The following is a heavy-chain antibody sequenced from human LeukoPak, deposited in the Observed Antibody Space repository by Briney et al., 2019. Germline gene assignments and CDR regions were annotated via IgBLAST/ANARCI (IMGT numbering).Heavy chain of an antibody. CDR2: ISSSSSFI. D-gene: IGHD6-13*01. V-gene: IGHV3-21*01. Sequence: GGSLRLSCAGSGFNFSSYSMSWVRQAPWKGLEFVSSISSSSSFIHYADSVKGRFTISRDNAKKSLSLQMNSLRADDTAVYYCARGYSSSWYLDWGQGTLVTVSS. CDR1: GFNFSSYS. J-gene: IGHJ4*02. CDR3: ARGYSSSWYLD.